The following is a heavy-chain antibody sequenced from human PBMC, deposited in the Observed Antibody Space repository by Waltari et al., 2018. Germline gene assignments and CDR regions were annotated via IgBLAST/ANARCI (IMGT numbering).Heavy chain of an antibody. CDR3: ARSGGGTTTFGVAE. Sequence: QVQLGQSGAEVKKSGASVKVSCKASGYTFTDFFIHWVRQAPGQGLEWMGRINPNSGDTSYAQRFQGRVTMTGDTSITTAYMELTGLRSDDTAIYYCARSGGGTTTFGVAEWGQGSLVTVSS. CDR1: GYTFTDFF. D-gene: IGHD3-3*01. V-gene: IGHV1-2*06. CDR2: INPNSGDT. J-gene: IGHJ4*02.